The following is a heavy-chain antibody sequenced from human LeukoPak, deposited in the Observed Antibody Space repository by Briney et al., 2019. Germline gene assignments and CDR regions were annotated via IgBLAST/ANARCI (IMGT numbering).Heavy chain of an antibody. V-gene: IGHV4-30-4*08. CDR2: IYYSGST. D-gene: IGHD3-16*02. CDR3: ARLMITFGGVIAPFDY. CDR1: GGSISSGDYY. J-gene: IGHJ4*02. Sequence: PSETLSLTCTVSGGSISSGDYYWSWLRQPPGTGLGWLGYIYYSGSTYYNPSLKSRVTISVDTSKNQFSLKLSSVTAADTAVYYCARLMITFGGVIAPFDYWGQGTLVTVSS.